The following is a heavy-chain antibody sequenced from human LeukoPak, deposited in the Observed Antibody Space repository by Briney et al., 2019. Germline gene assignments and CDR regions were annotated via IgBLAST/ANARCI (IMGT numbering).Heavy chain of an antibody. V-gene: IGHV3-48*03. CDR2: ISSSGSTI. D-gene: IGHD5-18*01. CDR1: GCTFSSYE. Sequence: PGGSLRLSCAASGCTFSSYEMNWVRQAPGKGLEWVSYISSSGSTIYYADSVKGRFTISRDNAKNSLYLQMNSLRAEDTAVYYCARNPYVDTAMVRDRGGFYDYWGQGTLVTVSS. J-gene: IGHJ4*02. CDR3: ARNPYVDTAMVRDRGGFYDY.